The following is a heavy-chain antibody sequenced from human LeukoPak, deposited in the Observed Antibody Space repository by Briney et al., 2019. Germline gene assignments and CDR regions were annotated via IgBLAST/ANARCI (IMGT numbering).Heavy chain of an antibody. CDR2: INHSGST. D-gene: IGHD5-12*01. Sequence: PSETLSLTCSVSGGSISSSSYYWGWIRQPPGKGLEWIGEINHSGSTNYNPSLKSRVTISVDTSKNQFSLKLSSVTAADTAVYYCARTPGSGYSGYDYYYYYGMDVWGQGTTVTVSS. CDR1: GGSISSSSYY. V-gene: IGHV4-39*07. J-gene: IGHJ6*02. CDR3: ARTPGSGYSGYDYYYYYGMDV.